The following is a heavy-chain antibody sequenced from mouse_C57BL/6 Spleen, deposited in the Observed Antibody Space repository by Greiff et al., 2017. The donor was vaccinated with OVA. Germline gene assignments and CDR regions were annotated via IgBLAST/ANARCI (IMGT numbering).Heavy chain of an antibody. CDR1: GYSITSGYY. J-gene: IGHJ2*01. CDR2: ISYDGSN. Sequence: ESGPGLVKPSQSLSLTCSVTGYSITSGYYWNWIRQFPGNKLEWMGYISYDGSNNYNPSLKNRISITRDTSKNQFFLKLNSVTTEDTATYYCARDHYRDFDYWGQGTTLTVSS. D-gene: IGHD2-14*01. V-gene: IGHV3-6*01. CDR3: ARDHYRDFDY.